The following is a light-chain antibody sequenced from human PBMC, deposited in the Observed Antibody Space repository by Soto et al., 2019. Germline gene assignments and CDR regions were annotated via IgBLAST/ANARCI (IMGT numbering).Light chain of an antibody. Sequence: QSALTQPASVSGSPGQSIAISCTGTSSDVGGFNYVSWYQQHPGKAPKFMIYDVSSRPSGVSDRFSGSKSGNTASLTISGLQAEDEADYYCSSYTPSSTNVFGTGTKLTVL. CDR3: SSYTPSSTNV. CDR1: SSDVGGFNY. J-gene: IGLJ1*01. CDR2: DVS. V-gene: IGLV2-14*03.